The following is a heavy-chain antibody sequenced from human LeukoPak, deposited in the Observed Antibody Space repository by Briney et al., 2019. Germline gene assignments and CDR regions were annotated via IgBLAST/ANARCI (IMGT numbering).Heavy chain of an antibody. Sequence: PSETLSLTRTVSGGSISSSSYYWGWIRQPPGKGLEWIGSIYYSGSTYYNPSLNSRVTISVDTSKNQFSLKLSSVTAADTAVYYCARDYLGGNPDAFDIWGQGTMVTVSS. CDR1: GGSISSSSYY. D-gene: IGHD4-23*01. J-gene: IGHJ3*02. V-gene: IGHV4-39*07. CDR2: IYYSGST. CDR3: ARDYLGGNPDAFDI.